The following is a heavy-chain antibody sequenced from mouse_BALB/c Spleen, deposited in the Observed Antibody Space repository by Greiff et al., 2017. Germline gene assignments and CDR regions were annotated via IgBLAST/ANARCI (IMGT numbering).Heavy chain of an antibody. CDR2: IYPGSGST. J-gene: IGHJ2*01. Sequence: LQQPGSELVRPGASVKLSCKASGYTFTSYWMHWVKQRPGHGLEWIGNIYPGSGSTNYDEKFKSKATLTVDTSSSTAYMQLSSLTSEDSAVYYCTRAIYDEYYFDYWGQGTTLTVSS. V-gene: IGHV1S22*01. CDR1: GYTFTSYW. D-gene: IGHD2-3*01. CDR3: TRAIYDEYYFDY.